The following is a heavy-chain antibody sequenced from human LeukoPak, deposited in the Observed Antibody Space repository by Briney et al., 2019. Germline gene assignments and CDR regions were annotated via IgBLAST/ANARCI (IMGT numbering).Heavy chain of an antibody. J-gene: IGHJ4*02. D-gene: IGHD3-10*01. CDR2: ISGSGDTA. V-gene: IGHV3-23*01. CDR3: AVGSYYFDY. CDR1: GFTFNSYA. Sequence: GGSLRLSCAASGFTFNSYAMSWVRQAPGKGLEWVSLISGSGDTAYYADSVKGRFTISRDNSKNTLYLQMSSLRAEDTAVYYCAVGSYYFDYWGQGTLVTVSS.